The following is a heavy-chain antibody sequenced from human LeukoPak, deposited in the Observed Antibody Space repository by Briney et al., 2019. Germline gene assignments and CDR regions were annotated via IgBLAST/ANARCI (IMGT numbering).Heavy chain of an antibody. CDR3: ARGLYCSSTSCYTTSHYYYYMDV. Sequence: SETLSLTCTVSGGSMSSYYWSWIRQPPGKGLEWVGYIYYSGSTNYNPSLKSRVTISVDTSKNQFSLKLSSVTAADTAVYYCARGLYCSSTSCYTTSHYYYYMDVWGKGTTVTVSS. D-gene: IGHD2-2*02. J-gene: IGHJ6*03. V-gene: IGHV4-59*12. CDR1: GGSMSSYY. CDR2: IYYSGST.